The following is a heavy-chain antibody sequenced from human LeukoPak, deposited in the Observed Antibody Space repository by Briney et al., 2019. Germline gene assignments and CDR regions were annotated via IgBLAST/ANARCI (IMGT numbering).Heavy chain of an antibody. CDR2: IIPIFRTP. CDR1: GGTFSDST. J-gene: IGHJ4*02. CDR3: ARGSYGHDY. D-gene: IGHD3-10*01. Sequence: SMKVSCKASGGTFSDSTFSWVRQAPGQGLQWMGGIIPIFRTPNYAQKFQGRVTITADESTSTVYMDLTSLKSEDTAVYYCARGSYGHDYWGQGTLVTVSS. V-gene: IGHV1-69*13.